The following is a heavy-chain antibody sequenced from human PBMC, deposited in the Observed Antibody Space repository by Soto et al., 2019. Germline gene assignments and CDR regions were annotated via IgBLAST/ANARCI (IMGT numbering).Heavy chain of an antibody. D-gene: IGHD4-17*01. Sequence: QVQLQQWGAGLLKPSETLSLTCAVYGGSFSGYYWSWIRQPPGKGLEWIGEINHSGSTNYNPSLKSRVTISVDTSKNQFSLKLSSVTAADTAVYYCARGPRTYMTTVTHKTFDYWGQGTLVTVSS. CDR2: INHSGST. V-gene: IGHV4-34*01. CDR1: GGSFSGYY. CDR3: ARGPRTYMTTVTHKTFDY. J-gene: IGHJ4*02.